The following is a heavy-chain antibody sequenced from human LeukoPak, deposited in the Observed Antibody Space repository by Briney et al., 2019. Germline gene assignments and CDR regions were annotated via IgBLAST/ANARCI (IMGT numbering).Heavy chain of an antibody. Sequence: GGSLRLSCATPGSILSSYVMSWVRQSPGKGLEWVSGISSIGGSTYYADSVKGRFTISRDNSKNTLYLQMNSLRAEDTAVYFCAKGERSGDYYKDSFDFWGQGTLVTVSS. CDR2: ISSIGGST. CDR3: AKGERSGDYYKDSFDF. J-gene: IGHJ4*02. CDR1: GSILSSYV. D-gene: IGHD1-26*01. V-gene: IGHV3-23*01.